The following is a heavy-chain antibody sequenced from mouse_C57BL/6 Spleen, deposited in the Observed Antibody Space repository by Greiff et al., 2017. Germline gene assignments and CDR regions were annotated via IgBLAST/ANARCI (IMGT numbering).Heavy chain of an antibody. CDR3: ACWGPMTTVVAPYAMDY. CDR2: IYPGDGDT. Sequence: VQLQQSGPELVKPGASVKLSCKASGYAFSSSWMNWVKQRPGKGLEWIGRIYPGDGDTNYNGKFKGKATLTADKSSSTAYMQLSSLTSEDSAVYVCACWGPMTTVVAPYAMDYWGQGTSVTVAS. V-gene: IGHV1-82*01. J-gene: IGHJ4*01. D-gene: IGHD1-1*01. CDR1: GYAFSSSW.